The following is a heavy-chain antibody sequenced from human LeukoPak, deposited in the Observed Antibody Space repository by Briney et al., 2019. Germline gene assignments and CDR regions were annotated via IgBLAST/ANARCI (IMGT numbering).Heavy chain of an antibody. CDR3: ARDQVECTGGTCQSRVGFDF. D-gene: IGHD2-8*02. Sequence: SETLSLTCTVSGDSISNGVKYWSWIRQHPGRGLEWIGYIYHSGRSYYNPSLKSRITMSVDTSKNQFSLDLSSVTAADTAVYYCARDQVECTGGTCQSRVGFDFWGQGTLVTISS. J-gene: IGHJ4*02. V-gene: IGHV4-31*03. CDR2: IYHSGRS. CDR1: GDSISNGVKY.